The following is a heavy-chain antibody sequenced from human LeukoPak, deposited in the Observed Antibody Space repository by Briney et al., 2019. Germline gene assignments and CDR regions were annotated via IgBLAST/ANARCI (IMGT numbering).Heavy chain of an antibody. CDR1: GFTFSTFA. CDR3: TRVDEVFAFDI. CDR2: ISYDGTNK. Sequence: GGSLALSCAASGFTFSTFAIHWVRQAPGKGLEWVAVISYDGTNKYYADSVKGRFTISRDNSKNTLYLEMNSLRTEDTAVYYCTRVDEVFAFDIWGHGTMVTVSS. D-gene: IGHD1-14*01. V-gene: IGHV3-30-3*01. J-gene: IGHJ3*02.